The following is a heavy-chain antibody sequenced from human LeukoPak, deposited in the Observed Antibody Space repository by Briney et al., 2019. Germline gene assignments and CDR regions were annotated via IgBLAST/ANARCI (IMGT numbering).Heavy chain of an antibody. CDR2: IYYSGST. Sequence: KSSETLSLTCTVSGGSISSSSYYWGWIRQPPGKGLEWIGSIYYSGSTYYNPSLKSRVTISVDTSKNQFSLKLSSVTAADTAVYYCARGTLPYSSSDYWGQGTLVTVSS. CDR3: ARGTLPYSSSDY. D-gene: IGHD6-6*01. J-gene: IGHJ4*02. CDR1: GGSISSSSYY. V-gene: IGHV4-39*07.